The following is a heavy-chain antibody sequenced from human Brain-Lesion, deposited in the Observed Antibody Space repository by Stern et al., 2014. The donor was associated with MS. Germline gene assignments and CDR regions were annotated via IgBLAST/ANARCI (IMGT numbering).Heavy chain of an antibody. CDR3: AKDGPALVTNWFDP. V-gene: IGHV1-69*06. Sequence: QVQLAQSGPEVKKPGSSGQVSCKASGGTFGTYPITWLRQAPGQGLEWLGRIIPIFGSPNYAQKFQGRVTITADRSTTTVYMKLSSLKSDDAAVYYCAKDGPALVTNWFDPWGRGTLVTVSS. CDR2: IIPIFGSP. J-gene: IGHJ5*02. D-gene: IGHD5-18*01. CDR1: GGTFGTYP.